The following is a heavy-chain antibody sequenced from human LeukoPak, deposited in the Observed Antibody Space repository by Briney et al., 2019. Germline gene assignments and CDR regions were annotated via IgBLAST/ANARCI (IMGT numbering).Heavy chain of an antibody. D-gene: IGHD2-15*01. Sequence: PGGSLRLSCAASGFTFSSYGMHWVRQAPGKGLEWVAVIWYDGSNKYYADSVKGRFTISRDNSKNTLYLQMNSLRAEDTAVYYCAKGARRYCSGGSCYTFDYWGQGTLVTVSS. CDR1: GFTFSSYG. CDR3: AKGARRYCSGGSCYTFDY. V-gene: IGHV3-33*06. CDR2: IWYDGSNK. J-gene: IGHJ4*02.